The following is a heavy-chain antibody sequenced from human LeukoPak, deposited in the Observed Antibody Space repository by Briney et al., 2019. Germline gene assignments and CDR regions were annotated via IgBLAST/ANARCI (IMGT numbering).Heavy chain of an antibody. CDR1: DGSMSSYY. CDR2: IYTGGST. Sequence: SETLSLTCTVSDGSMSSYYWSWIRQPAGRGLEWIGRIYTGGSTYYNPSLKSRVTMSVDTSKKQFSLNLSSVTAADTAVYYCSREITAIRGVISPLGYWGQGILVTVSS. CDR3: SREITAIRGVISPLGY. V-gene: IGHV4-4*07. D-gene: IGHD3-10*01. J-gene: IGHJ4*02.